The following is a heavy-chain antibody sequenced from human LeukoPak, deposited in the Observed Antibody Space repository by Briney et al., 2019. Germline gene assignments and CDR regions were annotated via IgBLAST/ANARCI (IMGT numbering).Heavy chain of an antibody. CDR3: AKTGGIAAAH. Sequence: GGSLRLSCAASGFTFRIYWMTWVRQAPGKGLEWVSAISGSGGSTYYADSVKGRFTISRDNSKNTLYLQMNSLRAEDTALYYCAKTGGIAAAHWGQGTLVTVSS. CDR2: ISGSGGST. D-gene: IGHD6-13*01. V-gene: IGHV3-23*01. J-gene: IGHJ4*02. CDR1: GFTFRIYW.